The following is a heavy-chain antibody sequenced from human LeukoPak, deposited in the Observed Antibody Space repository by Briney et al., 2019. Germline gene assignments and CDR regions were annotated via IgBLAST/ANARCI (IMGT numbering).Heavy chain of an antibody. V-gene: IGHV3-21*06. CDR3: ARGEKKATITGLDY. CDR2: ISSSSTYI. J-gene: IGHJ4*02. CDR1: GFPFSDYY. D-gene: IGHD5-24*01. Sequence: GGALRLSCAASGFPFSDYYMNWVRQAPGKGLEWGSAISSSSTYIYYADSVKGRFTISRDNAENSLYLQMNGLGVEDTDVYSCARGEKKATITGLDYWGQGTLVTVSS.